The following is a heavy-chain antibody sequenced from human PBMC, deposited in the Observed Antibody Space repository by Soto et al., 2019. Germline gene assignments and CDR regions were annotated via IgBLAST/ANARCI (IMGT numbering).Heavy chain of an antibody. D-gene: IGHD3-10*01. CDR2: MSYDGTTK. J-gene: IGHJ4*02. Sequence: QMQLVESGGGVVQPGRSLRLSCAASGFIFSNYVMYWVRQAPGKGLEWVAFMSYDGTTKYYADSVKGRFTISRDNSKNTLYLQMNSLRPEDTGVYYCAREVLWSRYFDYWGQGTRVTVSS. CDR1: GFIFSNYV. CDR3: AREVLWSRYFDY. V-gene: IGHV3-30-3*01.